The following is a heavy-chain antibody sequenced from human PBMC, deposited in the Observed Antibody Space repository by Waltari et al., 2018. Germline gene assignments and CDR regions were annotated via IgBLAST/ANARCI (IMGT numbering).Heavy chain of an antibody. V-gene: IGHV1-69-2*01. Sequence: VRLVQSGAEVRQRGHTLKISSPGSGVEFGAIYVPWVRPAPEKGLGWVGLVDPGEGRTLYAETFQGRVTIAADTSTNIVHMEVSGLRLEDAAVYYCTVTEVGKYFEKWGQGTLVTVSS. D-gene: IGHD2-21*02. CDR2: VDPGEGRT. J-gene: IGHJ4*02. CDR1: GVEFGAIY. CDR3: TVTEVGKYFEK.